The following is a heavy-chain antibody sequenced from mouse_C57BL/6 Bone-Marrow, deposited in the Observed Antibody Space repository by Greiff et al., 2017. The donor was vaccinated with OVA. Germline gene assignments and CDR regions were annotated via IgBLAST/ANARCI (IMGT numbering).Heavy chain of an antibody. Sequence: DVQLQESGGDLVKPGGSLKLSCAASGFTFTSYGMSWVRQTPDKRLEWVATISSGGSYTYYPDSVKGRFTISRDNANNTLYLQMSSLKSEDTAMYYCARHGDYGSFFDYWGQGTTLTVSS. CDR2: ISSGGSYT. CDR1: GFTFTSYG. CDR3: ARHGDYGSFFDY. D-gene: IGHD1-1*01. V-gene: IGHV5-6*01. J-gene: IGHJ2*01.